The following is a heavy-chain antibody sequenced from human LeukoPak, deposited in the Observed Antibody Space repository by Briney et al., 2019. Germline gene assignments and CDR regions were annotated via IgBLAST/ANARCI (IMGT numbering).Heavy chain of an antibody. D-gene: IGHD6-13*01. Sequence: GGSLILSCTASGFTFSSYVMTWVRQAPGKGLEWVSLITGGGGSSFYADSVKGRFTVSRDNSKNTLCLQMNSLRAEDTAVYYCAKDLYTSTWYSFDSWGQGTLVTVSS. CDR2: ITGGGGSS. CDR3: AKDLYTSTWYSFDS. CDR1: GFTFSSYV. J-gene: IGHJ4*02. V-gene: IGHV3-23*01.